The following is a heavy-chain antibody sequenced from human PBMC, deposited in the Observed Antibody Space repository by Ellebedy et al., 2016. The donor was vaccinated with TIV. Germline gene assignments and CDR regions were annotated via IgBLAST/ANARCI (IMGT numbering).Heavy chain of an antibody. Sequence: ASVKVSXXASPYPFTSYRIIWVRQAPGQGLEWMGWISAYNGNTNYAQKLQGRVTMTTDTSASTAYKELRSLRSDDTAVYYCARDREQWMVPGDYWGQGTLVTVSS. V-gene: IGHV1-18*01. D-gene: IGHD6-19*01. CDR1: PYPFTSYR. CDR2: ISAYNGNT. CDR3: ARDREQWMVPGDY. J-gene: IGHJ4*02.